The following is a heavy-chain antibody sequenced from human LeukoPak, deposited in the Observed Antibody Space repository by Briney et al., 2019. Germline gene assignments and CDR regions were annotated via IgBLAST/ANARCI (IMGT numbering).Heavy chain of an antibody. Sequence: PGGSLRLSCAASGFTFTNSAMTWVRQVPGRWLEWVSSISDSADNTFYADSVKGRLTISRDNSKSTLYLEVNSLRAEDTAVYYCAKGIGTTFRFRTYYYYYYMDVWGKGTTVTVSS. D-gene: IGHD1-7*01. V-gene: IGHV3-23*01. CDR2: ISDSADNT. CDR3: AKGIGTTFRFRTYYYYYYMDV. CDR1: GFTFTNSA. J-gene: IGHJ6*03.